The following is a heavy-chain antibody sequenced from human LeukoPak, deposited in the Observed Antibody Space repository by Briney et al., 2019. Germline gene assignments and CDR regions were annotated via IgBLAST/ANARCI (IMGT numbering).Heavy chain of an antibody. V-gene: IGHV3-48*03. CDR2: ITSSGSTI. CDR1: GFNFNNYE. D-gene: IGHD5-12*01. J-gene: IGHJ4*02. Sequence: GGSLRLSCAASGFNFNNYEMNWVRQAPGKGLEWVSYITSSGSTIKYADSVKGRFTISRDNAKNSLYLQMNSLRAEDTAVYYCARDQVDIVATSSDYWGQGTLVTVSS. CDR3: ARDQVDIVATSSDY.